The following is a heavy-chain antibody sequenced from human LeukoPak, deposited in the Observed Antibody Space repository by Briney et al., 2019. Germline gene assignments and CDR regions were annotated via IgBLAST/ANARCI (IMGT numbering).Heavy chain of an antibody. CDR1: GFIFSNYW. Sequence: GGSLRLSCAASGFIFSNYWMHWVRQAPGKGLVWVSLIHSDGGTTNYADSVKGRFTISRDNAKNTLYLQMNSLSVEDTAVYYCARDTYSIAEWGQGTLVTVSS. V-gene: IGHV3-74*01. CDR3: ARDTYSIAE. D-gene: IGHD1-26*01. J-gene: IGHJ4*02. CDR2: IHSDGGTT.